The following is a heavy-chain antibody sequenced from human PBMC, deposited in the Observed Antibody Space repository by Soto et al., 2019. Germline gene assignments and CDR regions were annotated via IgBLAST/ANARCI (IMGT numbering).Heavy chain of an antibody. CDR2: IWYDGSKK. V-gene: IGHV3-33*01. J-gene: IGHJ6*01. CDR1: GFTFSNYA. Sequence: AGSLRLSCAASGFTFSNYAIHWVRQAPGKGLEWVAVIWYDGSKKYYADAVKGRFTISRDKSKNTTYLQMDYLRAEDTAVYYGARPVEQQQLAFGMDVWGQGSPVTVSS. D-gene: IGHD6-13*01. CDR3: ARPVEQQQLAFGMDV.